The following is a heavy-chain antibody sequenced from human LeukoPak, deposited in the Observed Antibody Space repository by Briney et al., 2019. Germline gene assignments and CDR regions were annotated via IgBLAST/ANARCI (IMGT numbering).Heavy chain of an antibody. D-gene: IGHD5-12*01. CDR2: IYYSGTT. V-gene: IGHV4-39*01. CDR1: GVSISSSGYY. Sequence: PSETLSLTCTVSGVSISSSGYYWGWIRQPPGKGLEWIGSIYYSGTTYYNPSLKSRVAISVDTSKNQFSLKLSSVTAADTAVYYCARHVGCEYFDYWGQGALSPSPQ. CDR3: ARHVGCEYFDY. J-gene: IGHJ4*02.